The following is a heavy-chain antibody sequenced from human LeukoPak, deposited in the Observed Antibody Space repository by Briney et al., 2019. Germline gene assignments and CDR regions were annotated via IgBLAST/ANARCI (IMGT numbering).Heavy chain of an antibody. CDR3: ARETSSGWYDENDY. CDR1: GGSISSGGYY. J-gene: IGHJ4*02. V-gene: IGHV4-31*03. Sequence: SETLSLTCTVSGGSISSGGYYWSWIRQHPGKGLEWIGYIYYSGSTYYNPSLKSRVTISVDTSKNQFSLKLSSVTAADTAVYYCARETSSGWYDENDYWGQGTLVTVSS. CDR2: IYYSGST. D-gene: IGHD6-19*01.